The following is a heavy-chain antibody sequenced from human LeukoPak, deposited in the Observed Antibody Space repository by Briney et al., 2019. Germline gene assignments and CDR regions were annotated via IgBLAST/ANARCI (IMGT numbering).Heavy chain of an antibody. CDR2: INHSGST. J-gene: IGHJ5*02. CDR3: ARVSGYSSSP. Sequence: SETLSLTCAVYGGSFSGYYWSWIRQPPGKGLEWIGEINHSGSTNYNPSLKSRVTISVDTSKNQFSLKLSSVTAADTAVYYCARVSGYSSSPWGQGTLVTVSS. CDR1: GGSFSGYY. V-gene: IGHV4-34*01. D-gene: IGHD6-13*01.